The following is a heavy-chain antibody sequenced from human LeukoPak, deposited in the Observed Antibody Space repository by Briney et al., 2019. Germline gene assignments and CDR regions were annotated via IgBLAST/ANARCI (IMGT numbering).Heavy chain of an antibody. CDR1: GGTFNNYA. V-gene: IGHV1-69*04. D-gene: IGHD5-12*01. J-gene: IGHJ4*02. Sequence: SVKVSCKASGGTFNNYAISWVRQAPGQGLEWMGRVVPMFGIRNYPQTFRGRVNITADKATNTVYLELRSLRAEDTAIYYCATEPSSSYSFDHLDFWGLGTPVTVSS. CDR3: ATEPSSSYSFDHLDF. CDR2: VVPMFGIR.